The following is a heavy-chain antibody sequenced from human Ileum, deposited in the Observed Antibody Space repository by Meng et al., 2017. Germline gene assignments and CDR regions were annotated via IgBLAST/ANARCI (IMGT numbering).Heavy chain of an antibody. Sequence: VQLVQAVAEVKKHGASVKVFCTYSAYTFSRKDINWVRQATGQGLEWVGWMNPNSGNTGYAQKFQGRVTMTRNTSISTAYMELNSLRSEDTAVYYCARGNYSTVTKSFDYWGQGTLVTVSS. CDR3: ARGNYSTVTKSFDY. J-gene: IGHJ4*02. CDR1: AYTFSRKD. V-gene: IGHV1-8*01. D-gene: IGHD1-7*01. CDR2: MNPNSGNT.